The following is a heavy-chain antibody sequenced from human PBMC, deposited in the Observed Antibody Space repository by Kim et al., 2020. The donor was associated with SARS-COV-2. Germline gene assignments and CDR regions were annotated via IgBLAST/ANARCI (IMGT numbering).Heavy chain of an antibody. J-gene: IGHJ6*02. CDR1: GGSFSGYY. V-gene: IGHV4-34*01. CDR2: INHSGST. Sequence: SETLSLTCAVYGGSFSGYYWSWIRQPPGKGLEWIGEINHSGSTNYNPSLKSRVTISVDTSKNQFSLKLSSVTAADTAVYYCARSGSFLEYLDVWGQGTTVTVSS. CDR3: ARSGSFLEYLDV. D-gene: IGHD3-10*01.